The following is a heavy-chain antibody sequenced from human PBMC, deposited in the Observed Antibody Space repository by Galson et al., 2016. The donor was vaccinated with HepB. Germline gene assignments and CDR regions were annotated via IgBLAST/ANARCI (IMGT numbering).Heavy chain of an antibody. CDR3: ETGFQLGIPDYFDY. CDR1: GLIFSNYD. Sequence: SLRLSCAASGLIFSNYDFHWVRQAPGKGLEWVAVISTARRTKFYAESVKGRSTISSDNSRNTLYLEISSLTTEDASLYYCETGFQLGIPDYFDYWGQGTLVAVSS. J-gene: IGHJ4*02. CDR2: ISTARRTK. V-gene: IGHV3-30-3*02. D-gene: IGHD1-14*01.